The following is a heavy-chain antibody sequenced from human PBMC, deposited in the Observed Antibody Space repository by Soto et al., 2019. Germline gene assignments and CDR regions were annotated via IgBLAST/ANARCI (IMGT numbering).Heavy chain of an antibody. CDR1: GGTFSDYI. V-gene: IGHV1-69*08. Sequence: QVQLVQSGAEVKKPWSSVKVSCKASGGTFSDYIISWVRQAPGQGLEWMGRIIPILYIANYAQKFQGRVTITADKSTSTAYMALSSLRSEDTALYYCARDRGDYGDYGWFEPWGQGTLVTVSS. J-gene: IGHJ5*02. CDR2: IIPILYIA. CDR3: ARDRGDYGDYGWFEP. D-gene: IGHD4-17*01.